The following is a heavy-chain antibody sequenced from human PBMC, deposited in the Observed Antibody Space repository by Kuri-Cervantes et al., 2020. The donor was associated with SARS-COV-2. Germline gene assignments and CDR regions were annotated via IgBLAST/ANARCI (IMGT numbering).Heavy chain of an antibody. CDR1: GFTFSAYW. J-gene: IGHJ6*02. CDR3: ARGDGMDV. Sequence: SLKISCAASGFTFSAYWMHWVRHAPGKGLVWVSHIDGDGTSIGYADSVKGRFTISRDNAKGTLYLQMNSLRAEDTAMYYCARGDGMDVWGQGTTVTVSS. CDR2: IDGDGTSI. V-gene: IGHV3-74*01.